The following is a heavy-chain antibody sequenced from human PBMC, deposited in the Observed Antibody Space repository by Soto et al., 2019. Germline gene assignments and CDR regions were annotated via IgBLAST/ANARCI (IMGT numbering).Heavy chain of an antibody. CDR3: ARPIQYYFDTSAQSAWFDP. CDR2: ISAYNGNT. J-gene: IGHJ5*02. Sequence: ASVKVSCKASGYTFTSYGISWVRQAPGQGLEWMGWISAYNGNTNYAQKFQGRVTITADESTSTAYMELSSLRSEDTAVYYCARPIQYYFDTSAQSAWFDPWGQGTLDTVSS. CDR1: GYTFTSYG. V-gene: IGHV1-18*01. D-gene: IGHD3-22*01.